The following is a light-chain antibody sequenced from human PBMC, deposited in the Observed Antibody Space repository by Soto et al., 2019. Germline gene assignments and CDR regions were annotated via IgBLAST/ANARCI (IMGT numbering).Light chain of an antibody. CDR2: SAS. Sequence: EIVLTQSPATLSVSSGERATLSCRASQSISSDLAWYQQKPGQGPRLLIYSASTRATGIPARISGSGSETEFTLTISSLQSEDFAVYYCHQYHYWSRPSFGGGTKVDIK. CDR1: QSISSD. CDR3: HQYHYWSRPS. V-gene: IGKV3-15*01. J-gene: IGKJ4*01.